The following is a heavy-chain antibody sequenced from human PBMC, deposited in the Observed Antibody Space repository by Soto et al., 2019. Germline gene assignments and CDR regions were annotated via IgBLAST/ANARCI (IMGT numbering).Heavy chain of an antibody. CDR1: GFTFSSYA. J-gene: IGHJ3*02. D-gene: IGHD2-15*01. CDR3: ANLLGYCSGGSCDAFDI. Sequence: EVQLLESGGGLVQPGGSLRLSCAASGFTFSSYAMSWVRQAPGKGLEWVSAISGSGGSTYYADSVKGRFTISRDNSTNTLYLQMNSLRAEDTAVYYCANLLGYCSGGSCDAFDIWGQGTMVTVSS. CDR2: ISGSGGST. V-gene: IGHV3-23*01.